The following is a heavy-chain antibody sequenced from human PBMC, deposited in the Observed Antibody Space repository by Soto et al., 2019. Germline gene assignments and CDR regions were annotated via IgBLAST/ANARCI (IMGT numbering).Heavy chain of an antibody. D-gene: IGHD3-3*01. CDR1: GFTFSSYA. Sequence: PGGSLRLSCAASGFTFSSYAMSWVRQAPGKGLEWVSAISGSGGSTYYADPVKGRFTISRDNSKNTLYLQMNSLRAEDTAVYYCAREIRFLEWLPSADYYYYYGMDVWGQGTTVTVSS. CDR2: ISGSGGST. J-gene: IGHJ6*02. CDR3: AREIRFLEWLPSADYYYYYGMDV. V-gene: IGHV3-23*01.